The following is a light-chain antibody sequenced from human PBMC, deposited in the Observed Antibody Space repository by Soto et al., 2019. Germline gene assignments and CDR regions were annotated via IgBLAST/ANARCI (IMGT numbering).Light chain of an antibody. CDR1: SSDVGGYNY. V-gene: IGLV2-14*01. CDR2: EVS. CDR3: SSYTSSITYV. Sequence: HSALTQPASVSGSPGQSITISCTGTSSDVGGYNYVSWYQQYPGKAPKLLIYEVSNRPSGVSNRFSGSKSGNTASLTISGLQADDEADYYCSSYTSSITYVFGPGTKLTVL. J-gene: IGLJ1*01.